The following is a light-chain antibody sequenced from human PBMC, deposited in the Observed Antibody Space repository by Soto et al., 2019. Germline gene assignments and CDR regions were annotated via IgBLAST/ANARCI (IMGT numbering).Light chain of an antibody. Sequence: QSVLTQPASVSGSPGQSITISCTGTSSEIGGYNYVSWYQQHPGKAPKLLISDVTNRPSGVSNRFSGSKSANTASLTISGLQTEDEAEYYCSSYTSSTTFVFGPGTKVTVL. CDR3: SSYTSSTTFV. CDR2: DVT. CDR1: SSEIGGYNY. V-gene: IGLV2-14*03. J-gene: IGLJ1*01.